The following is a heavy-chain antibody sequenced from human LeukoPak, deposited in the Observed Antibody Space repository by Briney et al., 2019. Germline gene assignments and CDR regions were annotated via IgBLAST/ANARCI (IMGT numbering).Heavy chain of an antibody. V-gene: IGHV3-23*01. J-gene: IGHJ3*01. CDR3: AKDPNGDYIGAFDF. Sequence: GGSLRLSFAASGFTFSSYSMSWVRQAPGKGPEWVSSIRGNGNSTYYADSVKGRFTISRDNTKNTLYLQMSSLRAEDTAVYYCAKDPNGDYIGAFDFWGQGTMVTVSS. CDR2: IRGNGNST. CDR1: GFTFSSYS. D-gene: IGHD4-17*01.